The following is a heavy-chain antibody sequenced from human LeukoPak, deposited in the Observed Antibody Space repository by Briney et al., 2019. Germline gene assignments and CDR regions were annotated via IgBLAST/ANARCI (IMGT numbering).Heavy chain of an antibody. CDR3: ARRLRWGAFDI. V-gene: IGHV4-59*12. CDR1: GGSISSYY. D-gene: IGHD4-23*01. CDR2: IYYSGST. J-gene: IGHJ3*02. Sequence: SETLSLTCTVSGGSISSYYWSWIRQPPGKGLEWIGYIYYSGSTDYNPSLKSRVTISVDTSKNQFSLKLSSVTAADTAVYYCARRLRWGAFDIWGQGTMVTVSS.